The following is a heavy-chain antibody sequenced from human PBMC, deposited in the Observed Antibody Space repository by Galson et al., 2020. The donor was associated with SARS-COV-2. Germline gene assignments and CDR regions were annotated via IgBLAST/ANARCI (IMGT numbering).Heavy chain of an antibody. V-gene: IGHV5-51*01. CDR3: ARRHRRETSQLILGPAEHFDL. Sequence: GESLKISCKGSGFTFTDYWIAWVRQMPGKGLEWLGIIFPADSESKYSPSLEGQVTMSADKSIDTAYLQWTSLRASDTAMYYCARRHRRETSQLILGPAEHFDLWGQGTLIPVSP. D-gene: IGHD1-1*01. J-gene: IGHJ4*02. CDR2: IFPADSES. CDR1: GFTFTDYW.